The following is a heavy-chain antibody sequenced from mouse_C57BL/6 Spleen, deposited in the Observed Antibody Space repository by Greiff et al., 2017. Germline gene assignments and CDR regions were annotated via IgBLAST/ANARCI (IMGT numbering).Heavy chain of an antibody. CDR3: ARESDGSFAY. CDR2: ISYSGST. J-gene: IGHJ3*01. D-gene: IGHD2-3*01. CDR1: GYSITSGYD. V-gene: IGHV3-1*01. Sequence: DVKLQESGPGMVKPSQSLSLTCTVTGYSITSGYDWHWIRHFPGNKLEWMGYISYSGSTNYNPSLKSRISITHDTSKNHFFLKLNSVTTEDTATYYCARESDGSFAYWGQGTLVTVSA.